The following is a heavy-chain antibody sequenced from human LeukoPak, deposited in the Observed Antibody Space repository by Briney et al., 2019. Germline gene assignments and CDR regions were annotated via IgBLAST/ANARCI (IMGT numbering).Heavy chain of an antibody. D-gene: IGHD6-13*01. CDR3: ARGSISVAAVGRIDY. CDR2: ISSGGNTL. J-gene: IGHJ4*02. Sequence: PGGSLRLSCAASGFTFSDYYMSWIRQAPGKGLEWVSYISSGGNTLYYADSVKGRFTISRDNAKNSLYLQMNSLRAEDTAVYYCARGSISVAAVGRIDYWGQGTLVTVSS. CDR1: GFTFSDYY. V-gene: IGHV3-11*01.